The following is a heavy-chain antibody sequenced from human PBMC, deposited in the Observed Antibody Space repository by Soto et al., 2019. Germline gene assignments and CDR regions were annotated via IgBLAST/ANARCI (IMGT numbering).Heavy chain of an antibody. J-gene: IGHJ4*02. CDR1: DLTFSNTW. Sequence: EVQLVESGGGLVKPGGSLRLSCAASDLTFSNTWMNWVRQAPGKGLEWVGRIKSKIDGGTIDYAAPVKGRFTISRDDSESTLFLQMNSPKSEDTALYYCATVGSITAAGTPFDYWGQGTLVTVSS. D-gene: IGHD6-13*01. V-gene: IGHV3-15*07. CDR2: IKSKIDGGTI. CDR3: ATVGSITAAGTPFDY.